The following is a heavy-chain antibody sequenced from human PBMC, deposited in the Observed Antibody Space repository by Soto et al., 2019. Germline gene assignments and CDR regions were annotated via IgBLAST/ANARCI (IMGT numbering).Heavy chain of an antibody. CDR2: INSDGSST. Sequence: GGSLRLSCAASGFTFSSYWMHWVHQAPGKGLVWVSRINSDGSSTSYADSVKGRFTISRDNAKNTLYLQMNSLRAEDTAVYYCARDPYSGSYNYYYGMDVWGQGTTVTVSS. D-gene: IGHD1-26*01. CDR3: ARDPYSGSYNYYYGMDV. CDR1: GFTFSSYW. V-gene: IGHV3-74*01. J-gene: IGHJ6*02.